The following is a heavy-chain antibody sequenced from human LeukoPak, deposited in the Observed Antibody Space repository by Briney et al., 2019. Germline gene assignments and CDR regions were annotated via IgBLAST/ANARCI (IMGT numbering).Heavy chain of an antibody. V-gene: IGHV4-38-2*01. J-gene: IGHJ4*02. CDR3: ARSSSGYLRYYFDY. Sequence: SETLSLTCAVSGYSINSGYYWGWIRLPPGKGLEWIGTISHSGSTYYKPSLKSRVTISVDTSKNQFSLKLSSVIAADRAVYYCARSSSGYLRYYFDYWGQGTLVTVSS. CDR1: GYSINSGYY. CDR2: ISHSGST. D-gene: IGHD3-22*01.